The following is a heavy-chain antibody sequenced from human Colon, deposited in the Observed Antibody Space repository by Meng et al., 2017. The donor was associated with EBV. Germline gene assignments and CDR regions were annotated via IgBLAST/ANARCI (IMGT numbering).Heavy chain of an antibody. V-gene: IGHV4-39*01. CDR3: ARHTFSGNPGGIDS. D-gene: IGHD4-23*01. J-gene: IGHJ4*02. Sequence: LREPGLGLVKPSETLSLTCNVSGGPISRTGTCGGWIRQPPGKGLEWIGSQCHADDTYYNPSLMGRVTISVDTSKNQVSLKLTSVTAADTSIYYCARHTFSGNPGGIDSWGQGILVTVSS. CDR1: GGPISRTGTC. CDR2: QCHADDT.